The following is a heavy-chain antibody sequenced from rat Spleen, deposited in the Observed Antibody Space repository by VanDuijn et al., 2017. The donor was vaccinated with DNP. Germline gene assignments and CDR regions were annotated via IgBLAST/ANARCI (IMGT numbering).Heavy chain of an antibody. Sequence: EVQLQESGPGLVKPSQSLSLTCSVTGYFITNNYWAWIRKFPGNKMEWMGYISYSGSTGYNPSLKSRISITRDTSKNQFFLQLNSVTTEDTATYYCARAYYSSQIPFTMFVMDAWGQGTSVTVSS. V-gene: IGHV3-1*01. CDR3: ARAYYSSQIPFTMFVMDA. D-gene: IGHD1-2*01. CDR2: ISYSGST. CDR1: GYFITNNY. J-gene: IGHJ4*01.